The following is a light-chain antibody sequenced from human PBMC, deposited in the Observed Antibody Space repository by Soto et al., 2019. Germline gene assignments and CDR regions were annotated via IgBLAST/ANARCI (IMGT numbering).Light chain of an antibody. CDR1: QSVNSN. CDR2: GAS. J-gene: IGKJ3*01. CDR3: EQYNNWPLT. V-gene: IGKV3-15*01. Sequence: EIVMTQSPATLSVSQGERATLSCRASQSVNSNLAWYQQKPCQAPRLLIYGASTRATGIPDRFSGSGSGTEFTIAISSLQSKDFVVYYCEQYNNWPLTFGPGTKVYIK.